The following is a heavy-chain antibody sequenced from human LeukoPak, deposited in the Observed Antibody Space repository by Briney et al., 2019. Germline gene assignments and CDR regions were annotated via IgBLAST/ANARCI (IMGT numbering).Heavy chain of an antibody. CDR1: GFTFDDYG. Sequence: GGSLRLSCAASGFTFDDYGMSWVRHAPGKGLEWVSGINWNGGSTGYADPVKGRFTISRDNAKNSLYLQMNSLRAEDTALYHCARVYYASGSYLFDYWGQGTLVTVSS. CDR2: INWNGGST. V-gene: IGHV3-20*01. D-gene: IGHD3-10*01. J-gene: IGHJ4*02. CDR3: ARVYYASGSYLFDY.